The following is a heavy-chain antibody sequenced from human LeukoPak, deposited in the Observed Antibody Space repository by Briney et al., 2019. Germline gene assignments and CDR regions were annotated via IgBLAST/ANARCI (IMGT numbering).Heavy chain of an antibody. D-gene: IGHD3-10*02. CDR2: INPNSGGT. CDR3: GRGYFRGGIGWFDP. J-gene: IGHJ5*02. CDR1: GYTFTGYY. V-gene: IGHV1-2*06. Sequence: GASVTVSRKATGYTFTGYYMNWVRQAPGQGLEWMGRINPNSGGTHYAHEFQGRLTLTSNTSISTPYLELSRLSSDDTAECYCGRGYFRGGIGWFDPWGQGNLVTVSS.